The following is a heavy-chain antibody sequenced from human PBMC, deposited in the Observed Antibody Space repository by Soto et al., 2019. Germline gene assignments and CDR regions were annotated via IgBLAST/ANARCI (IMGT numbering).Heavy chain of an antibody. J-gene: IGHJ6*02. CDR1: GFTFSSYA. D-gene: IGHD4-4*01. V-gene: IGHV3-23*01. Sequence: PGGSLRLSCAASGFTFSSYAMSWVRQAPGKGLEWASAISGSGGSTYYADSVKGRFTISRYNSKNTLYLQMNSLRAEDTAVYYCAKDRATTVDYYGMDVWGQGTTVTVSS. CDR2: ISGSGGST. CDR3: AKDRATTVDYYGMDV.